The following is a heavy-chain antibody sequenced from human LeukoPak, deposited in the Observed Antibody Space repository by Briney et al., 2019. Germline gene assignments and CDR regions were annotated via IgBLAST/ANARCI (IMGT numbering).Heavy chain of an antibody. CDR2: ISSSSSYI. CDR1: GFTFSSYS. CDR3: ARGGQLGSLDY. D-gene: IGHD6-13*01. J-gene: IGHJ4*02. Sequence: KAGGSLRLSCAASGFTFSSYSMNWVRQAPGKGLEWVSSISSSSSYIYYADSVKGRFTISRDNTKSSLILQMNGLRADDTALYYCARGGQLGSLDYWGQGTLVTVSS. V-gene: IGHV3-21*06.